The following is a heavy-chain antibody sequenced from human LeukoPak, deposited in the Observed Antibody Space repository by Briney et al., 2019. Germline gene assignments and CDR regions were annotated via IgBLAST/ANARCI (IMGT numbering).Heavy chain of an antibody. CDR3: ARRSSTASRYFDF. CDR1: GYNFTSYW. J-gene: IGHJ4*02. CDR2: IYPGDSDT. V-gene: IGHV5-51*01. D-gene: IGHD2/OR15-2a*01. Sequence: GESLKISCKGSGYNFTSYWIVWVRQMPGKGLAWMGIIYPGDSDTIYSPSFQGQVTISADKSISTAYLQWSSLKASGTAMYYCARRSSTASRYFDFLGQGAQVTVSS.